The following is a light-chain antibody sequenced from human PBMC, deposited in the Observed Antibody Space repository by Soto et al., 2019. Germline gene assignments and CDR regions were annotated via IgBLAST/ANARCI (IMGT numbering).Light chain of an antibody. CDR1: SSDVGSYNL. J-gene: IGLJ2*01. CDR3: CSYAGSSTLVV. CDR2: EGN. V-gene: IGLV2-23*01. Sequence: QSALTQPASVSGSPGQSITISCTGTSSDVGSYNLVSWYQQHPGKAPKLMIYEGNKRPSGVSNRFSGSKSGNTAYLTISGLQAEDEADYYCCSYAGSSTLVVFGGGTKLTVL.